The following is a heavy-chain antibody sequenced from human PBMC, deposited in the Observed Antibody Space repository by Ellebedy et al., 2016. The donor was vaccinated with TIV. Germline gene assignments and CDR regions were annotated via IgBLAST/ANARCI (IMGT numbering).Heavy chain of an antibody. D-gene: IGHD1-26*01. CDR2: INPSSGST. J-gene: IGHJ4*02. Sequence: AASVKVSCKASGYTFSNYFVHWVRQAPGQGLEWMGIINPSSGSTTYAQKLQGRLTMTRDTSTSTVYMEVNSLRSEDTAVYYCATGGKWELPGGHSFDYWGQGTLVTVSS. CDR3: ATGGKWELPGGHSFDY. V-gene: IGHV1-46*04. CDR1: GYTFSNYF.